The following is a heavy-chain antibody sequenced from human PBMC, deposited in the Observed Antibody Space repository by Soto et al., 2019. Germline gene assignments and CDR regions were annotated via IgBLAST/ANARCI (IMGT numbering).Heavy chain of an antibody. CDR3: ARLDVDTAMVSRLWYYGMDV. D-gene: IGHD5-18*01. Sequence: GESLKISCKGSGYSFTSYWIGWVRQMPGKGLEWMGIIYPGDSDTRYSPSFQGQVTISADKSISTAYPQWSSLKASDTAMYYCARLDVDTAMVSRLWYYGMDVWGQGTTVTVSS. CDR2: IYPGDSDT. V-gene: IGHV5-51*01. J-gene: IGHJ6*02. CDR1: GYSFTSYW.